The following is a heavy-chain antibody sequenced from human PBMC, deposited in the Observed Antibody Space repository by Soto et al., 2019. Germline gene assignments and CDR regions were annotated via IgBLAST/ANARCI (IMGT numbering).Heavy chain of an antibody. J-gene: IGHJ5*02. V-gene: IGHV4-59*01. D-gene: IGHD2-15*01. CDR2: IYYSGST. CDR1: GGSMSTYY. Sequence: PSETLSLTCTVSGGSMSTYYWSWIRQPPGKGLEWIGYIYYSGSTNYNPSLKSRVTISVDTSKNQFSLKLSSVTAADTAVYYCARAPRVYCSAGSCLRWFDPWGKGTLVTVSS. CDR3: ARAPRVYCSAGSCLRWFDP.